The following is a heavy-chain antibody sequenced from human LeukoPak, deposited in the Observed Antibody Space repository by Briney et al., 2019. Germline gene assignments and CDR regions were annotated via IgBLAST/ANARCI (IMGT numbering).Heavy chain of an antibody. CDR1: GFTFSDYW. V-gene: IGHV3-74*01. Sequence: GGSLRLSCAASGFTFSDYWMHWVRQAPGEGLVWVSRISPDGSTTNYADSVKGRFTISRDNAKNTLYLQMNSLRADDTAVYYCTRGLSGGHGYFDYWGQGTLVTVSS. CDR3: TRGLSGGHGYFDY. D-gene: IGHD1-26*01. J-gene: IGHJ4*02. CDR2: ISPDGSTT.